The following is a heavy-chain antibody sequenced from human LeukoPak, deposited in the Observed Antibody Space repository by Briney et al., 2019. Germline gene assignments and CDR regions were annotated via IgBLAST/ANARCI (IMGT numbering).Heavy chain of an antibody. CDR1: GYTFTGYY. V-gene: IGHV1-2*02. Sequence: ASVKVSCKASGYTFTGYYMHWVRQAPGQGLEWMGWINPNSGGKNYAQKFQGRVTMTRDTSISTAYMELSRLSSVTAADTAVYYCARVRGAGSSWYAIPYFDYCGQGTLVTVSS. CDR3: ARVRGAGSSWYAIPYFDY. D-gene: IGHD6-13*01. CDR2: INPNSGGK. J-gene: IGHJ4*02.